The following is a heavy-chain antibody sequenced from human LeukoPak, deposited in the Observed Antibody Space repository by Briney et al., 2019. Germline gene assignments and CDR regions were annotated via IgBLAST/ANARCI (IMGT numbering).Heavy chain of an antibody. CDR3: ASWAGAATGFSGPFDY. Sequence: GGSLRLSCVASGLTFRTHGMNWVRQAPGKGLDWISYISPSTSAIYYANSVKGRFTISRDSAKNSLYLQMNSLRVEDTAVYYCASWAGAATGFSGPFDYWGQGILVTVSS. D-gene: IGHD6-13*01. CDR2: ISPSTSAI. J-gene: IGHJ4*02. V-gene: IGHV3-48*01. CDR1: GLTFRTHG.